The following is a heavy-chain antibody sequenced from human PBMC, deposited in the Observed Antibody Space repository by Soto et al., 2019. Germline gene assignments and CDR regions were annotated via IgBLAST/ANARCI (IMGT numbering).Heavy chain of an antibody. CDR2: IVPIFGA. D-gene: IGHD3-22*01. J-gene: IGHJ6*02. Sequence: QVQLVQSGAEVKKPGPSVKVSCKSSGGTFSNYGFSWVRQAPGQGLECMGVIVPIFGAEHPQKFQGRVKITADESTNTVVMELRGLGSEDTAVYYCARGGRYYEGSGYDQGHVWGQGTTVTVSS. CDR1: GGTFSNYG. CDR3: ARGGRYYEGSGYDQGHV. V-gene: IGHV1-69*12.